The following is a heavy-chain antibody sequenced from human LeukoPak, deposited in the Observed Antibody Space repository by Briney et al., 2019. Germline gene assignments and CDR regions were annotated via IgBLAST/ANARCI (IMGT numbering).Heavy chain of an antibody. CDR1: GFTFSNAW. CDR2: IQSKTDGGTT. CDR3: TTNELADYYYYYMDV. Sequence: GGSLRLSCAASGFTFSNAWMSWVRQAPGKGLEWVGRIQSKTDGGTTDYAAPVKGRFTISRDDSKNTLYLQMNSLKTEDTAVYYCTTNELADYYYYYMDVWGKGTTVTVSS. J-gene: IGHJ6*03. V-gene: IGHV3-15*01.